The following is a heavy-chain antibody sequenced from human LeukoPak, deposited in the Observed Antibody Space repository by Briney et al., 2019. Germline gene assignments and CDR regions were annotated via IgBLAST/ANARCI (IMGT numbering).Heavy chain of an antibody. CDR2: INHSGST. CDR3: AGLYCYSTSCYVDY. CDR1: GGSSSAYY. J-gene: IGHJ4*02. D-gene: IGHD2-2*01. Sequence: SETLSLTCDVYGGSSSAYYWSWIRQPPGKGLEWIGEINHSGSTKFNPSLKSRVTISIDTSRNQFSLKLSSVTAADTAVYYCAGLYCYSTSCYVDYWGQGTLVTVSS. V-gene: IGHV4-34*01.